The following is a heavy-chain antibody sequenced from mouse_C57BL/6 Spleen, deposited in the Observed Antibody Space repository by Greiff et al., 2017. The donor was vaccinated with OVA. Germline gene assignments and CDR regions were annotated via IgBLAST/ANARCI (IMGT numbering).Heavy chain of an antibody. CDR2: INPNNGGT. V-gene: IGHV1-22*01. Sequence: VQLQQSGPELVKPGASVKMSCKASGYTFTDYNMNWVKQSHGKSLEWIGYINPNNGGTSYNQKFKGKATLTVNKSSSTAYMELRSLTSEDSAVYYCARSGYYGSYYAMDYWGQGTSVTVSS. CDR3: ARSGYYGSYYAMDY. CDR1: GYTFTDYN. D-gene: IGHD1-1*01. J-gene: IGHJ4*01.